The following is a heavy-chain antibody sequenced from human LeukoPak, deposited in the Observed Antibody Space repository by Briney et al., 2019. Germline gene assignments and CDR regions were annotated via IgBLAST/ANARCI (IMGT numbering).Heavy chain of an antibody. CDR3: ARDLTYDFWSGYPS. D-gene: IGHD3-3*01. Sequence: ASVKVSCKASGGTFSSYAISWVRQAPGQGLEWMGGIIPIFGTANYAQKLQGRVTITTDESTSTAYMELSSLRSEDTAVYYCARDLTYDFWSGYPSWGQGTLVTVSS. CDR1: GGTFSSYA. CDR2: IIPIFGTA. V-gene: IGHV1-69*05. J-gene: IGHJ4*02.